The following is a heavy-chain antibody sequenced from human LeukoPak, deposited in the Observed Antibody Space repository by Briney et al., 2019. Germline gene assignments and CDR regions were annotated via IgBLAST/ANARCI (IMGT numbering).Heavy chain of an antibody. J-gene: IGHJ6*03. Sequence: ASVKVSCKASGYTFTSYDINWVRQATGQGLELMGWMNPNSGNTGYAQKFQGRVTMTRNTSISTAYMELSSLRSEDTAVYYCARGLDGGSYYYYYYMDVWGKGTTVTVSS. CDR2: MNPNSGNT. CDR1: GYTFTSYD. CDR3: ARGLDGGSYYYYYYMDV. D-gene: IGHD4-23*01. V-gene: IGHV1-8*01.